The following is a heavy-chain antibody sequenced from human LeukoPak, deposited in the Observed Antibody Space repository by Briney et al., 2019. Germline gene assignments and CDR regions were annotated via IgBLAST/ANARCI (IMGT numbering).Heavy chain of an antibody. J-gene: IGHJ4*02. CDR2: IYYSGST. Sequence: SETLSLTCTVTGGSISGYYWTWIRQPPGKGLEWIGYIYYSGSTNYHPSLKSRVTLSVDTSKKQFSLKLSSVTAADTAVYYCARGLLVGNTGYYFDYWGQGTLVTVSS. CDR1: GGSISGYY. V-gene: IGHV4-59*01. CDR3: ARGLLVGNTGYYFDY. D-gene: IGHD1-26*01.